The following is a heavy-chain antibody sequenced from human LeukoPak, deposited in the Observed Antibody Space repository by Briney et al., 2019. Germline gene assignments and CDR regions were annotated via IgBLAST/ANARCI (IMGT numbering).Heavy chain of an antibody. J-gene: IGHJ4*02. CDR3: ARDRAYSAFDY. Sequence: ELVANIKEDGSRINIVDSVKGRFTISRDNAKGSLYLQMNSLRAEGTAVYYCARDRAYSAFDYWGQGTLVTVSS. CDR2: IKEDGSRI. D-gene: IGHD1-26*01. V-gene: IGHV3-7*01.